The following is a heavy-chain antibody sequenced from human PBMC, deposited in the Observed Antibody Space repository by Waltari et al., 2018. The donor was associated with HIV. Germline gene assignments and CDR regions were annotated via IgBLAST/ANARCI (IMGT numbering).Heavy chain of an antibody. D-gene: IGHD3-10*01. CDR3: ARVSDSYGTVFEY. CDR2: IQHSGST. V-gene: IGHV4-31*03. CDR1: GGSISSGNYY. Sequence: QVQLQESGPGLVKSSQTLSLTCTVSGGSISSGNYYWNWIRQHPGKGLEWIGYIQHSGSTYYHPSLKIRVSISVNTSKNQFSLNLTSVTAADTAVYYCARVSDSYGTVFEYWGQGTLVSVSS. J-gene: IGHJ4*02.